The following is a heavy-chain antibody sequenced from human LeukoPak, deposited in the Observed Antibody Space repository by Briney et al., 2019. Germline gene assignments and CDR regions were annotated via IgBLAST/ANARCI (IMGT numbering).Heavy chain of an antibody. CDR2: INHGEST. CDR3: ARGRAQCINGVCYNYGMDV. D-gene: IGHD2-8*01. Sequence: SETLSLTCAVYSGSFSGFYWNWVRQPPGERLEWIGEINHGESTNYNPSLKSRATISVDTSKKQFSLALTSVTAADTAVYYCARGRAQCINGVCYNYGMDVWGQGTTVTVSS. J-gene: IGHJ6*02. CDR1: SGSFSGFY. V-gene: IGHV4-34*01.